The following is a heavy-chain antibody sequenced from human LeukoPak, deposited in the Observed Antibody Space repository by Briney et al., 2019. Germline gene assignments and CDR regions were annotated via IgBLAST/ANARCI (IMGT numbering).Heavy chain of an antibody. V-gene: IGHV4-34*01. CDR2: INHSGST. J-gene: IGHJ4*02. Sequence: SETLSLTCAVCLGSFSGYYWSWIRQPPGKGLEWIGEINHSGSTNYNPSLKSRVTISVDTSKNQFSLKLSSVTAADTAVYYCASLNRGYAPPNDYWGQGTLVTVSS. D-gene: IGHD7-27*01. CDR3: ASLNRGYAPPNDY. CDR1: LGSFSGYY.